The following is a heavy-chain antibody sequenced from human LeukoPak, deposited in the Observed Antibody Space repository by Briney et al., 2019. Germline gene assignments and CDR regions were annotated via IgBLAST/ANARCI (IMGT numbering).Heavy chain of an antibody. V-gene: IGHV1-46*01. CDR1: GYTFTSYY. D-gene: IGHD3-22*01. CDR3: ARGSNRGYYYDSSGYYYYYMDV. J-gene: IGHJ6*03. CDR2: INPSGGST. Sequence: ASVKVSCKASGYTFTSYYMHWVRQAPGQGLEWMGIINPSGGSTSYAQKFQGRVTMTRDMSISTAYMELSSLRSEDTAVYYCARGSNRGYYYDSSGYYYYYMDVWGKGTTVTISS.